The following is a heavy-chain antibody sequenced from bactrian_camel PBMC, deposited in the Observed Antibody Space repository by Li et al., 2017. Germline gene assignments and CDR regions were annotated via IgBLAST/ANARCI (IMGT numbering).Heavy chain of an antibody. CDR3: AANVPIQLGAVKYCQTAREGT. D-gene: IGHD1*01. Sequence: QLVESGGGSVQAGGSLTLSCFGSGDTFLNSCMGWFRQAPGKAREGVAAMHTKSSNTYYADSVKGRFTISRDLANSTLYLQMNSLKPEDTAMYYCAANVPIQLGAVKYCQTAREGTWGQGTQVTVS. J-gene: IGHJ6*01. V-gene: IGHV3-2*01. CDR2: MHTKSSNT. CDR1: GDTFLNSC.